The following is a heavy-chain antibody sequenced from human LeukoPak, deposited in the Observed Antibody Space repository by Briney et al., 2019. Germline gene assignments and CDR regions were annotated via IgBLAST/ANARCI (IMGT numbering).Heavy chain of an antibody. V-gene: IGHV3-23*01. CDR3: ARNQDSSWYYYYMDV. J-gene: IGHJ6*03. CDR1: GFTFNNYA. CDR2: ITGSGASS. Sequence: PGGSLRLSCAASGFTFNNYAMTWVRQAPGKGLEWVTTITGSGASSYSADSVRGRFTISRDNSKNTLFLQLNSLRADDTAVYYCARNQDSSWYYYYMDVWGIGTMVTVSS. D-gene: IGHD6-13*01.